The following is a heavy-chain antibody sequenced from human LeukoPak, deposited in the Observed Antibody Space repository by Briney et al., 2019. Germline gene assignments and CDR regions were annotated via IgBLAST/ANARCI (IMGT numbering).Heavy chain of an antibody. Sequence: ASVKVSCKASGYTFTSYDINWVRQATGQGLEWMGWMNPNSGNTGYAQKFQGRVTMTRNTSISTAYMELSSLRSEDTAVYYCARVPFSMFGVVNPHPHWFDPWGQGTLVTVSS. CDR2: MNPNSGNT. J-gene: IGHJ5*02. V-gene: IGHV1-8*01. CDR3: ARVPFSMFGVVNPHPHWFDP. CDR1: GYTFTSYD. D-gene: IGHD3-3*01.